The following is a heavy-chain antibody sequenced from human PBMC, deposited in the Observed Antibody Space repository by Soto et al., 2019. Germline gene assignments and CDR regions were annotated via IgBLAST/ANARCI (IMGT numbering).Heavy chain of an antibody. V-gene: IGHV3-30*18. J-gene: IGHJ4*02. CDR3: AKDLGQQYYFDY. D-gene: IGHD1-1*01. CDR2: ASYDGTSK. Sequence: HPGGSLRLSCTASGFNFMSYGMHWVRQAPGKGLEWVAVASYDGTSKYYADSVKGRFTVSRDDSKNTLYLQMHSLRPEDTALYYCAKDLGQQYYFDYWGQGTLVTVSS. CDR1: GFNFMSYG.